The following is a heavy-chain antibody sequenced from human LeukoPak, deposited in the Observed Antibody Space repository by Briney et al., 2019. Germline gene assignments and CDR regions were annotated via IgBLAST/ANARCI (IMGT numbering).Heavy chain of an antibody. J-gene: IGHJ3*02. CDR3: AKDIEMATIGDAFDI. D-gene: IGHD5-24*01. CDR1: GFTFSSYG. V-gene: IGHV3-30*18. CDR2: ISYDGSNK. Sequence: GGSLRLSCAASGFTFSSYGMHWVRQAPGKGLEWVAVISYDGSNKYYTDSVKGRFTISRDNSKNTLYLQMNSLRAEDTAVYYCAKDIEMATIGDAFDIWGQGTMVTVSS.